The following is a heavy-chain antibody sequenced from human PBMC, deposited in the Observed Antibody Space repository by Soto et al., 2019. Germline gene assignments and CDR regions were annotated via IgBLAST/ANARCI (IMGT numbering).Heavy chain of an antibody. D-gene: IGHD1-26*01. V-gene: IGHV3-23*01. CDR3: ANVRRGRTGPDGNR. CDR1: GFPFSSYA. Sequence: GGSLRLSCAASGFPFSSYAMNWVRQAPGKGLEWVSYIRGSSGTTYYADSVKGRFTISRDNAKNTLFLQMNSLRAEDTALYYCANVRRGRTGPDGNRWGQGTL. J-gene: IGHJ4*02. CDR2: IRGSSGTT.